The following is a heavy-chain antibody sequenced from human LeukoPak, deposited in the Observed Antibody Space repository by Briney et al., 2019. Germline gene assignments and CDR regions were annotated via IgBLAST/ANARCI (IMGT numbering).Heavy chain of an antibody. CDR1: GGSISSYY. CDR3: ALLGGTYYFDY. CDR2: IYYSGST. D-gene: IGHD7-27*01. V-gene: IGHV4-59*01. Sequence: SETLSLTCTVSGGSISSYYWSWIRQPPGKGLEWIGYIYYSGSTNYNPSLKSRVTISVDTSKNQLSLELSSVTAADTAVYYCALLGGTYYFDYWGQGTLVTVSS. J-gene: IGHJ4*02.